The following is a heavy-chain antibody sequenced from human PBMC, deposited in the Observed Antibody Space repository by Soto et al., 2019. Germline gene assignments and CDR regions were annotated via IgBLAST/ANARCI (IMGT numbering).Heavy chain of an antibody. V-gene: IGHV1-69*01. CDR2: IIPIFGTA. CDR1: GGTFSSYA. D-gene: IGHD2-2*01. J-gene: IGHJ4*02. CDR3: ARVGGAGCSSTSCSLDY. Sequence: QVQLVQSGAEVKKPGSSVKVSCKASGGTFSSYAISWVRQAPGQGLEWMGGIIPIFGTANYAQKFQGRVTITADESTSTAYMELSSLRSEDTAVYYCARVGGAGCSSTSCSLDYWGQGTLVTVSS.